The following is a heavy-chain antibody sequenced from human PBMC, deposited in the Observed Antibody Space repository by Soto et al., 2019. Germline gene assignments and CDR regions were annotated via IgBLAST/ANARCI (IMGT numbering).Heavy chain of an antibody. CDR3: AFLWFGGPLIGFDP. CDR1: GYTFTSYG. D-gene: IGHD3-10*01. J-gene: IGHJ5*02. V-gene: IGHV1-18*01. Sequence: QVQLVQSGAEVKKPGASVKVSCKASGYTFTSYGISWVRQAPGQGLEWMGWISAYNGNTNYAQKLQGRVTMTTDTSTGTASLELRSLRSKDTAVYYWAFLWFGGPLIGFDPWGKGALVTVSS. CDR2: ISAYNGNT.